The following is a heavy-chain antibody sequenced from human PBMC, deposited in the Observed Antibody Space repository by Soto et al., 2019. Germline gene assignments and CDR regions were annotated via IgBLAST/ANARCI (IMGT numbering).Heavy chain of an antibody. CDR2: IYYRGST. CDR1: GGSISGYY. V-gene: IGHV4-59*01. J-gene: IGHJ6*02. D-gene: IGHD1-26*01. CDR3: ARQQLLPFYYALDV. Sequence: PSETLSLTCNVSGGSISGYYLSWIRQSPGKGLEYIGHIYYRGSTNYNSSLKSRVTMSVDTSRNQFSLKMNSVTAADTAVYYCARQQLLPFYYALDVWGQGTTVTVSS.